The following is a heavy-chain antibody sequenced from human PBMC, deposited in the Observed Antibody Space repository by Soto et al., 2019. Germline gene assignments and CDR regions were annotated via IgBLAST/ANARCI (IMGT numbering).Heavy chain of an antibody. V-gene: IGHV3-30*03. J-gene: IGHJ1*01. D-gene: IGHD3-22*01. Sequence: QVQLVESGGGVVQPGRSLRLSCAASGFTFSSYGMHWVRQAPGKGLEWVAVISYDGSNKYYADSVKGRFTISRDNSTNTLYLQMNSLRAEDTAVYYCARLPIYYYDSSGYYMNFFQHWGQGTLVTVSS. CDR2: ISYDGSNK. CDR3: ARLPIYYYDSSGYYMNFFQH. CDR1: GFTFSSYG.